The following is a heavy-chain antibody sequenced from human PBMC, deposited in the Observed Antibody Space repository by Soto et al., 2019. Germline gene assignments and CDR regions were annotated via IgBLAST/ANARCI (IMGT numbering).Heavy chain of an antibody. J-gene: IGHJ4*02. V-gene: IGHV3-23*01. CDR3: SKLDDSRGYCDY. Sequence: GGSLRLSCAASGFTFSSYAMSWVRQAPGKGLEWVSAISGSGGSTYYADSVKGRFTISRDNSKNTLYLQMNSLRAEDTAVYYFSKLDDSRGYCDYRCQGLLVTV. CDR1: GFTFSSYA. D-gene: IGHD3-22*01. CDR2: ISGSGGST.